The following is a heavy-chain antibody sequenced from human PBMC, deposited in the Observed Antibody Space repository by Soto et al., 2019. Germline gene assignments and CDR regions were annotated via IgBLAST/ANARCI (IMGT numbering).Heavy chain of an antibody. CDR1: GFTFSSYG. Sequence: GGSLRLSCAASGFTFSSYGMHWVRQAPGKGLEWVAVIWYDGSNKYYADSVKGRFTISRDNSKNTLYLQMNSLRAEDTAVYYCARGPGGSSWFDYWGQGTLITSPQ. J-gene: IGHJ4*02. CDR2: IWYDGSNK. V-gene: IGHV3-33*01. CDR3: ARGPGGSSWFDY. D-gene: IGHD6-13*01.